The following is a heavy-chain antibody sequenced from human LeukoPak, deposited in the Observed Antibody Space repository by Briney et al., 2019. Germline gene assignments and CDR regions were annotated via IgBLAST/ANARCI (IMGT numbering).Heavy chain of an antibody. CDR1: GGSIRSSSSY. D-gene: IGHD2-2*01. Sequence: PSETLSLTCTVSGGSIRSSSSYWSWIRQPPGKGLEWIGEINHSGSTNYNPSLKNRVTISVDTSKNQFSLKLSSVTAADTAVYYCARVVQGFDDFEIWGQGTMVTVSS. CDR3: ARVVQGFDDFEI. V-gene: IGHV4-39*07. J-gene: IGHJ3*02. CDR2: INHSGST.